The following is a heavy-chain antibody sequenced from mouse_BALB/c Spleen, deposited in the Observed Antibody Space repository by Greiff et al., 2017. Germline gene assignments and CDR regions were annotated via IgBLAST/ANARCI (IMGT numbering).Heavy chain of an antibody. D-gene: IGHD1-1*01. CDR3: TRGGSSYWYFDV. Sequence: EVMLVESGTVLARPGASVKMSCKASGYSFTSYWMHWVKQRPGQGLEWIGAIYPGNSDTSYNQKFKGKAKLTAVTSASTAYMELSSLTNEDSAVYYCTRGGSSYWYFDVWGAGTTVTVSS. J-gene: IGHJ1*01. CDR2: IYPGNSDT. V-gene: IGHV1-5*01. CDR1: GYSFTSYW.